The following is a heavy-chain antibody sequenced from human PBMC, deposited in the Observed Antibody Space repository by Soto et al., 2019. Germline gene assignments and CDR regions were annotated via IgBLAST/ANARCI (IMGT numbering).Heavy chain of an antibody. Sequence: GGSLRLSCAGSGFTLSDHYIDWVRQAPGKGLEWVGRSRDKAQGYSTEYAASVKGRFTTSRADSKNSVYLQMNSLKTVDTAVYYCTTDRYCSSTSCAYYYYYGMDVWGQGTTVTVSS. J-gene: IGHJ6*02. CDR1: GFTLSDHY. CDR3: TTDRYCSSTSCAYYYYYGMDV. D-gene: IGHD2-2*01. V-gene: IGHV3-72*01. CDR2: SRDKAQGYST.